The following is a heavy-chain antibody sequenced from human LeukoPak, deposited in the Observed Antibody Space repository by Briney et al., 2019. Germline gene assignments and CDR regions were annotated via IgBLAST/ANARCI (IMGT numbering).Heavy chain of an antibody. Sequence: GGSLRLSCAASGFTFSSYAMSWVRQAPGKGLEWVSAISGSGGSTYYADSVKGRFTISRDNSKNTLHLQMNSLRAEDTAVYYCAKVGPVVVPAARNFDYWGQGTLVTVSS. D-gene: IGHD2-2*01. CDR1: GFTFSSYA. CDR2: ISGSGGST. J-gene: IGHJ4*02. CDR3: AKVGPVVVPAARNFDY. V-gene: IGHV3-23*01.